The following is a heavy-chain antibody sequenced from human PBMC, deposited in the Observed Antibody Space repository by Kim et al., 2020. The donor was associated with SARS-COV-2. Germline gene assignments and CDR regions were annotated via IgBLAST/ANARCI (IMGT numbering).Heavy chain of an antibody. V-gene: IGHV3-23*01. Sequence: YDADSVKGRFTISRDNSKNTLYLQMNSLRAEDTAVYYCAKTHSTGNAFDIWGQGTMVTVSS. CDR3: AKTHSTGNAFDI. J-gene: IGHJ3*02. D-gene: IGHD2-15*01.